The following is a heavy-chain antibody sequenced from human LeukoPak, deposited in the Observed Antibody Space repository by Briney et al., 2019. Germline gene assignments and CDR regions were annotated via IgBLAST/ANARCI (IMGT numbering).Heavy chain of an antibody. J-gene: IGHJ4*02. CDR3: ARGRSGSSRGLDY. CDR2: IYYSGST. CDR1: GGSIGSYY. V-gene: IGHV4-59*01. D-gene: IGHD1-26*01. Sequence: SETLSLTCTVSGGSIGSYYWSWIRQPPGKGLEWIGYIYYSGSTNYNPSLKSRVTISVDTSKNQFSLKLSSVTAADTAVYYCARGRSGSSRGLDYWGQGTLVTVSS.